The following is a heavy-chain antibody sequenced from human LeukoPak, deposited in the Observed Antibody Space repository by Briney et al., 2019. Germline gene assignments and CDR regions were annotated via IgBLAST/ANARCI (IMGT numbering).Heavy chain of an antibody. Sequence: SETLSLTCTVSGGSISSSSYYWGWIRQPPGKGLEWIGSIYYSGSTYYNPSLKSRVTISVDTSKNQFSLKLSSETAADTAVYYCARVAGIAAAGTSGPFDYWGQGTLVTVSS. CDR1: GGSISSSSYY. CDR2: IYYSGST. V-gene: IGHV4-39*01. CDR3: ARVAGIAAAGTSGPFDY. D-gene: IGHD6-13*01. J-gene: IGHJ4*02.